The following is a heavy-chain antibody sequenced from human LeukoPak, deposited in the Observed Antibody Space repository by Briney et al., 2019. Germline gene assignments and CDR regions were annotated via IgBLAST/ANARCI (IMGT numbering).Heavy chain of an antibody. D-gene: IGHD3-10*01. Sequence: PSETLSLTCAVYGVSISSDNWWTWVRQPPGKGLEWIGETHRGGDTKYNPSLNGRVTISMDDSKNQLSLNLISVTAADTAIYFCATRHHSRTYMVPLDSWGQGTLVTVSS. CDR2: THRGGDT. V-gene: IGHV4/OR15-8*02. J-gene: IGHJ4*02. CDR3: ATRHHSRTYMVPLDS. CDR1: GVSISSDNW.